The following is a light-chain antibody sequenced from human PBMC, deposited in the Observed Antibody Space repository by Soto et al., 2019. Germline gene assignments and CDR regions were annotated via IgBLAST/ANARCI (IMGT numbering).Light chain of an antibody. CDR2: GNS. Sequence: QSLLTQPPSVSGAPGQRVTISCTGSSSNIVAGYDVHWYQQLPGTAPKLLIYGNSNRPSGVPDRFSGSKSGTSASLAITGLQAEDEAVYYCQSYDSSLSVWVFGGGTKLTVL. V-gene: IGLV1-40*01. CDR1: SSNIVAGYD. J-gene: IGLJ3*02. CDR3: QSYDSSLSVWV.